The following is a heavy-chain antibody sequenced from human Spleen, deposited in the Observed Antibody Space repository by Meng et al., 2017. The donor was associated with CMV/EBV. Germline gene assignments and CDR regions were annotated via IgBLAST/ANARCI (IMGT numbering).Heavy chain of an antibody. CDR2: ISYDGSNK. CDR3: ASGDYGMDV. Sequence: GESLKISCAASGFTFSSYAMHWVRQAPGKGLEWVAVISYDGSNKYYADSVKGRFTISRDNSKNTLYLQMNSLRAEDTAVYYCASGDYGMDVWGRGTTVTISS. CDR1: GFTFSSYA. D-gene: IGHD3-10*01. J-gene: IGHJ6*02. V-gene: IGHV3-30-3*01.